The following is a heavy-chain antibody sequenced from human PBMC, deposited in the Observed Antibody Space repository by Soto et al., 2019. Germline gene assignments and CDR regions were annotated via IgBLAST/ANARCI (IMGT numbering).Heavy chain of an antibody. V-gene: IGHV4-59*01. D-gene: IGHD3-10*01. J-gene: IGHJ6*03. CDR1: GGSISSYY. Sequence: PSETLSLTCTVSGGSISSYYWSWIRQPPGKGLEWIGYIYYSGSTNYNPSLKSRVTISVDTSKNQFSLKLSSVTAADTAVYYCARSWGSITMVRGVIIMDYYYYMDVWGKGTTVTVSS. CDR3: ARSWGSITMVRGVIIMDYYYYMDV. CDR2: IYYSGST.